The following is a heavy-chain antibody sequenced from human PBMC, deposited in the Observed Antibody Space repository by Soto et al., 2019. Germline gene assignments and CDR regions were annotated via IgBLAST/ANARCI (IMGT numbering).Heavy chain of an antibody. CDR2: IYPGDSDT. J-gene: IGHJ6*02. V-gene: IGHV5-51*01. Sequence: TGESLKISCKGSGYSFTSYWIGWVRQMPGKGLEWMGIIYPGDSDTRYSPSFQGQVTISADKSISTAYLQWSSLKASDTAMYYCARHAHSFYDFWSGYYTRGDYYYYYGMDVWGQGTTVTVSS. CDR1: GYSFTSYW. CDR3: ARHAHSFYDFWSGYYTRGDYYYYYGMDV. D-gene: IGHD3-3*01.